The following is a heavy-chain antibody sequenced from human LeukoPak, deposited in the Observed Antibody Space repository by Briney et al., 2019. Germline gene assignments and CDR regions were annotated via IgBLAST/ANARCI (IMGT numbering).Heavy chain of an antibody. CDR1: GCSISSGYY. V-gene: IGHV4-38-2*02. J-gene: IGHJ4*02. D-gene: IGHD1-20*01. Sequence: SETLSLTCAVSGCSISSGYYWGWIRQPPGKGLEWIGSIYHSGSTYYNPSLKSRVTISVDTSKNQFSLKLSSVTAADTAVYYCARDRITGTTDFDYWGQGTLVTVSS. CDR2: IYHSGST. CDR3: ARDRITGTTDFDY.